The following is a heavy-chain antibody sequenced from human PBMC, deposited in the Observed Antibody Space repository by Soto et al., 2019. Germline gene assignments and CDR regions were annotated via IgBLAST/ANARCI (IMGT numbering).Heavy chain of an antibody. CDR3: ARTELWLVPPFDY. J-gene: IGHJ4*02. Sequence: QVQLVQSGAEVKKAGASVKVSCKASGFILTSYYMHWVRQAPGQGLEWMGIIDPSGGSTTDAQKFQGGITMTRDTSTSTVYMELSSLRSEDTAVYYCARTELWLVPPFDYWGQGTLVTVSS. CDR2: IDPSGGST. D-gene: IGHD6-19*01. V-gene: IGHV1-46*01. CDR1: GFILTSYY.